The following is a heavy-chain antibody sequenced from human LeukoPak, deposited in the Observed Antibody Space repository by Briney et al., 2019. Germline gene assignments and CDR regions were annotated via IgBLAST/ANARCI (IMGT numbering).Heavy chain of an antibody. CDR2: IYYSGST. V-gene: IGHV4-59*01. Sequence: SETLSLTCTVSVASISNYYWSWIRQAPGKGLEWIGYIYYSGSTHYNPSVKSRVTISVDTSKNPFSLKLGSVTAADTAVYDCERMRDWFDPWGQGTLVTVSS. CDR1: VASISNYY. CDR3: ERMRDWFDP. J-gene: IGHJ5*02.